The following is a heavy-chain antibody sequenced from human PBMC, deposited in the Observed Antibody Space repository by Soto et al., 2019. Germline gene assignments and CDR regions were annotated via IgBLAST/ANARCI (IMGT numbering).Heavy chain of an antibody. J-gene: IGHJ4*02. CDR3: ARDTSGYDDVGY. CDR1: GFTFSSYS. Sequence: EVQLVESGGGLVKPGGSLRLSCAASGFTFSSYSMNWVRQAPGKGLEWVSSISSSSSYIYYADSVKGRFTISRDNAKNSLALQMNSLRAEDTAVYYCARDTSGYDDVGYWGQGTLVTVAS. V-gene: IGHV3-21*01. D-gene: IGHD5-12*01. CDR2: ISSSSSYI.